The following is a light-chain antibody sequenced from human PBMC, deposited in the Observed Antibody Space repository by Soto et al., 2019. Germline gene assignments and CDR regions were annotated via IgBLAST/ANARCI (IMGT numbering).Light chain of an antibody. V-gene: IGKV1-5*03. CDR2: KAS. J-gene: IGKJ4*01. Sequence: DIQMTQSPSTLSASVGDGVTITCRASQSISTWLAWYQQKPGKAPKLLIYKASNLEGGVPSRFSGSGSGTEFTITISSLQPDDFATYYCQQYNTYPLTFGGGTTVEIK. CDR1: QSISTW. CDR3: QQYNTYPLT.